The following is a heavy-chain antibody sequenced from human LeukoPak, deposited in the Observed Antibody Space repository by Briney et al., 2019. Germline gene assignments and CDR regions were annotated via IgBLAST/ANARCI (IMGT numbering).Heavy chain of an antibody. CDR3: AKGSPRGGFDS. V-gene: IGHV3-48*01. J-gene: IGHJ5*01. CDR2: ISSSSRTI. CDR1: DLTFSTFT. Sequence: PGGSLRLSCAASDLTFSTFTMHWVRQAPGKGLEWLSSISSSSRTINYADSVQGRFTVSRDNANSSMFLQMNELRREDTPVYYCAKGSPRGGFDSWGQGTLVTVSS. D-gene: IGHD1-14*01.